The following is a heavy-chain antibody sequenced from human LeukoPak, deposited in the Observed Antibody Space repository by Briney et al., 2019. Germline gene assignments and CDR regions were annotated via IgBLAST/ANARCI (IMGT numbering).Heavy chain of an antibody. V-gene: IGHV1-46*01. D-gene: IGHD3-3*01. CDR3: ARQLRLLRFLEWAPKWFDP. Sequence: ASVKVSCKASGYTFTSYYMHWVRQAPGQGLEWMGIINPSGGSTSYAQKFQGRVTMTRDMSTSTVYMEPSSLRSEDTAVYYCARQLRLLRFLEWAPKWFDPWGQGTLVTVSS. J-gene: IGHJ5*02. CDR1: GYTFTSYY. CDR2: INPSGGST.